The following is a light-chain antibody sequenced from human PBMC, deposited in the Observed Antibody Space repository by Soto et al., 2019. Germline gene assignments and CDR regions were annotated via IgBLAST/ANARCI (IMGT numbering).Light chain of an antibody. Sequence: QSVLTQPASVSGSPGQSITISCTGTSSNVGSYKLVSWYQQHPGKAPKLIIYEDNKRPSGVSNRFSGSKSGNTASLTISGLQAEDEADYYCCSYAGSTTFVFGGGTKLTVL. V-gene: IGLV2-23*02. J-gene: IGLJ2*01. CDR3: CSYAGSTTFV. CDR1: SSNVGSYKL. CDR2: EDN.